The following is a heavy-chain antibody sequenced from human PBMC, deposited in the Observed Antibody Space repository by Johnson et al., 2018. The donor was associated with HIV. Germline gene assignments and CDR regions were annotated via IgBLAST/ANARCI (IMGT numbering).Heavy chain of an antibody. CDR3: VRDTGYCSGGRCDDAFDV. V-gene: IGHV3-20*04. J-gene: IGHJ3*01. CDR2: INWNGGST. Sequence: VQLVESGGGLVKPGGSLRLSCAASGFTFSNVWMNWVRQAPGKGLEWVSGINWNGGSTGFADSVKGRFTISRDNAKNSMYLQMNSLRVEDTALYYCVRDTGYCSGGRCDDAFDVWGQGTVVTVSS. D-gene: IGHD2-15*01. CDR1: GFTFSNVW.